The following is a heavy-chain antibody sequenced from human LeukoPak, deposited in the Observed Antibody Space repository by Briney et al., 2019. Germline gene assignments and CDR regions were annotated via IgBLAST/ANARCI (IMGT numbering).Heavy chain of an antibody. CDR2: IKQDGSEK. CDR3: ARAMDY. V-gene: IGHV3-7*03. CDR1: GFTFSDYW. Sequence: GGSLRLSCAASGFTFSDYWMTWVRQAPGKGLEWVANIKQDGSEKYYVDSVKGRFTISRDNAKNSLYLQMNSLRAEDTAVYYCARAMDYWGRGTLVTVSS. J-gene: IGHJ4*02.